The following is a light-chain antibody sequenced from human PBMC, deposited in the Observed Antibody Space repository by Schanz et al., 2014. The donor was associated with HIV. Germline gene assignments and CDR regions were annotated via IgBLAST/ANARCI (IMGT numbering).Light chain of an antibody. CDR2: GNN. CDR1: SSNIGAGYE. V-gene: IGLV1-40*01. Sequence: QSILAQPLSVSGAPGQRVTISCTGSSSNIGAGYEVPWYQLLPGTAPKLLIYGNNNRPSGVPDRFSGSKSGTSASLAITGLQAEDEADYYCSSYTSSSTDVVFGGGTKLTVL. CDR3: SSYTSSSTDVV. J-gene: IGLJ2*01.